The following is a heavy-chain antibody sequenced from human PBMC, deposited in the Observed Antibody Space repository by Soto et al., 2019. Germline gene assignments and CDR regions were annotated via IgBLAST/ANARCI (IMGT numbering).Heavy chain of an antibody. CDR3: AKDQKNKYGGAPKNY. D-gene: IGHD1-26*01. V-gene: IGHV3-30*18. Sequence: VGSLRLSCAASGFTFSSYGMHWVRQAPGKGLEWVAVISYDGSNKYYADSVKGRFTISRDNSKNTLYLQMNSLRAEDTAVYYCAKDQKNKYGGAPKNYGGRGPRVTFPT. CDR1: GFTFSSYG. J-gene: IGHJ4*02. CDR2: ISYDGSNK.